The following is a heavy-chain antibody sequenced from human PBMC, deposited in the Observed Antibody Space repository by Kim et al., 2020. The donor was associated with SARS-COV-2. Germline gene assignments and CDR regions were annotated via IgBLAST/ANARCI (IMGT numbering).Heavy chain of an antibody. V-gene: IGHV3-15*01. J-gene: IGHJ4*02. CDR1: GFTFSNAW. CDR3: TTGVVRSTRADY. D-gene: IGHD3-3*01. CDR2: IKSKTDGGTT. Sequence: GGSLRLSCAASGFTFSNAWMSWVRQAPGKGLEWVGRIKSKTDGGTTDYAAPVKGRFTISRDDSKNTLYLQMNSLKTEDTAVYYCTTGVVRSTRADYWGQGTLVTVSS.